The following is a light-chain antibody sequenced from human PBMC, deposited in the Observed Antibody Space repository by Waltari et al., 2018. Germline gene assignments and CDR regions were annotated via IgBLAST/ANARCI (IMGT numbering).Light chain of an antibody. CDR1: QSVGSN. CDR3: QQYEIWPRT. CDR2: GAS. V-gene: IGKV3-15*01. J-gene: IGKJ1*01. Sequence: DTVMTQSPATLSVSPGERATLSCRASQSVGSNLACYQQKPGQAPRLLIYGASTRATGIPARFSGSGSGTEVTLTITSLQSEDFAVYYCQQYEIWPRTFGQGTKVEIK.